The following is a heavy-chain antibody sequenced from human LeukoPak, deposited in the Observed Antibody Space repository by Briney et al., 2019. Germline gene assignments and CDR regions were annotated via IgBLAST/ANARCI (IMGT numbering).Heavy chain of an antibody. J-gene: IGHJ4*02. CDR1: GFTVSSNY. Sequence: GGSLRLSCAASGFTVSSNYMSWVRQAPGKGLEWVSVIYSGGSTYYADSVKGRFTISRDNSKNTLYLQMNSLRAEDTAVYYCARDGMDCSGGSCSIPQVIWGQGTLVTVSS. CDR3: ARDGMDCSGGSCSIPQVI. V-gene: IGHV3-53*01. CDR2: IYSGGST. D-gene: IGHD2-15*01.